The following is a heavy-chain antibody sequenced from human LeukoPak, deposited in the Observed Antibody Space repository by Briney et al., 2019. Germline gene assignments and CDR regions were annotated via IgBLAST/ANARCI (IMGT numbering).Heavy chain of an antibody. Sequence: SETLSLTCTVSGGSISSYYWSWIRQPPGKGLEWIGYIYYSGSTNYNPSLKSRVTISVDTSKNQFSLKLSSVTAADAAVYYCARGRQEYYDILTGYSYYYGMDVWGQGTTVTVSS. D-gene: IGHD3-9*01. CDR2: IYYSGST. V-gene: IGHV4-59*01. J-gene: IGHJ6*02. CDR1: GGSISSYY. CDR3: ARGRQEYYDILTGYSYYYGMDV.